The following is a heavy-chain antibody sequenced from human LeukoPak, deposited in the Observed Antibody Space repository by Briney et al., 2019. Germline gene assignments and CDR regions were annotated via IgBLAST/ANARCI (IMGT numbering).Heavy chain of an antibody. Sequence: GGSLRLSCAASGFTFSSYAMSWVRQAPGKGLEWVSAISGSGGSTYYADSVKGRFTISRDNSKNTMYLQMNSLRAEDTAVYYCAKDTGSGYDYFSYYFDYWGQGTLVTVSS. CDR3: AKDTGSGYDYFSYYFDY. J-gene: IGHJ4*02. CDR2: ISGSGGST. CDR1: GFTFSSYA. V-gene: IGHV3-23*01. D-gene: IGHD5-12*01.